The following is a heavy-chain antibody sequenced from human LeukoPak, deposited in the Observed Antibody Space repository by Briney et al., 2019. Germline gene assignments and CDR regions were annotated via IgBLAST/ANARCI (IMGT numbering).Heavy chain of an antibody. Sequence: GGSLRLSCAASGLTFSDFWMHWVRQPPGKGLVWVALVKGDGRTTIYADSVKGRFTISRDNSKNTLYLQMNSLRAEDTAVYYCAKAAPIVVVPAALADDFDYWGQGTLVTVSS. CDR1: GLTFSDFW. V-gene: IGHV3-74*01. CDR3: AKAAPIVVVPAALADDFDY. D-gene: IGHD2-2*01. J-gene: IGHJ4*02. CDR2: VKGDGRTT.